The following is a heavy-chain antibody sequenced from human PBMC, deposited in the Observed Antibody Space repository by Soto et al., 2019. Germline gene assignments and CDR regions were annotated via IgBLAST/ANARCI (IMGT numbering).Heavy chain of an antibody. D-gene: IGHD4-4*01. V-gene: IGHV4-4*02. CDR1: GGSIRSSNW. Sequence: QVQLQESGPGLVKPSGTLSLTCAVSGGSIRSSNWWSWVRQHPGKGLEWIGEIYHSGSTNYNPSRKSRVTTSVDKSKNQFSRKLSSVTAADTAVYYCASLGNSSPYGMDVWGQGTTVTVSS. CDR3: ASLGNSSPYGMDV. J-gene: IGHJ6*02. CDR2: IYHSGST.